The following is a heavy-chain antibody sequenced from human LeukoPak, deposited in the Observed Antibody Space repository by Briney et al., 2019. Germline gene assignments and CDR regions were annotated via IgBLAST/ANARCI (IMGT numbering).Heavy chain of an antibody. V-gene: IGHV4-39*01. CDR1: GGSISSTSYY. Sequence: SETLSLTCSVSGGSISSTSYYWGWIRQPPGKGLEWIGNIYFTGSTYYNPSLKSRVTISVDTSKNQFSLNLTSVTAADTAEYYWARRSIAVAGDAYYYGMDVWGQGTTVTVSS. CDR2: IYFTGST. J-gene: IGHJ6*02. CDR3: ARRSIAVAGDAYYYGMDV. D-gene: IGHD6-19*01.